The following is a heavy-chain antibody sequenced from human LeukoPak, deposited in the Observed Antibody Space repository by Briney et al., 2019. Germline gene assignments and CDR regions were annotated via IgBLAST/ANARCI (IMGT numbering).Heavy chain of an antibody. Sequence: MPSETLSLTCNFSAVSISRHFWSWIRQTPEKRLEWLGYVFSSGSTNYNPSLKSRVTISLDTSKHQFSLRLISVTAADTAVYYCARGYDYWGLGTLVTVSS. V-gene: IGHV4-59*11. CDR1: AVSISRHF. J-gene: IGHJ4*01. CDR3: ARGYDY. CDR2: VFSSGST.